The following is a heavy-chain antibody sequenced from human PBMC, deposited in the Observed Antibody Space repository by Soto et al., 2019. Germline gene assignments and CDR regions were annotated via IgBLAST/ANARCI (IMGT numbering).Heavy chain of an antibody. J-gene: IGHJ4*02. CDR1: GGSISSGDYY. D-gene: IGHD6-19*01. V-gene: IGHV4-30-4*01. CDR3: ARDTPSMAGIFDY. CDR2: IYYSGST. Sequence: LSLTCTVSGGSISSGDYYWSWIRQPPGKGLEWIGYIYYSGSTYYNPSLKSRVTISVDTSKNQFSLKLSSVTAADTAVYYCARDTPSMAGIFDYWGQGTLVTVSS.